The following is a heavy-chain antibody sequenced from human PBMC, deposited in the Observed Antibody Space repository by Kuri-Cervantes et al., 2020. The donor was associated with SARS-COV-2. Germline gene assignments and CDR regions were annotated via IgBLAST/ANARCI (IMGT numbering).Heavy chain of an antibody. Sequence: LSLTCAASGSTFSSYAMHWVRQAPGKGLEWVSSISSSSSYIYYADSVKGRFTISRDNAKNSLYLQMNSLRAGDTAVYYCAREGAYDFWSIDYWGQGTLVTVSS. CDR3: AREGAYDFWSIDY. CDR2: ISSSSSYI. J-gene: IGHJ4*02. V-gene: IGHV3-21*01. CDR1: GSTFSSYA. D-gene: IGHD3-3*01.